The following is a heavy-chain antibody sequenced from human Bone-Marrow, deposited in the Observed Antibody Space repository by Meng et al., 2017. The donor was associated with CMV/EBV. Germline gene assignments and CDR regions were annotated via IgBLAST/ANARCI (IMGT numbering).Heavy chain of an antibody. CDR1: GFTYSSYA. CDR2: ISGGGGST. D-gene: IGHD5-24*01. J-gene: IGHJ4*02. CDR3: AKDRSEGGYNNHFDY. V-gene: IGHV3-23*01. Sequence: GGSLRLSCAASGFTYSSYAMNWVRQAPGEGLEWVSSISGGGGSTYYADFVKGRFTISRDNSKNTLYLQMNSLRTEDTALYYCAKDRSEGGYNNHFDYWGQGTLVTVSS.